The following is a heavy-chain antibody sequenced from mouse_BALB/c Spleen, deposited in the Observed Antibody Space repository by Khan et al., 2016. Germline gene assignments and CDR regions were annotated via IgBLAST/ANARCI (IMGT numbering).Heavy chain of an antibody. V-gene: IGHV1-4*01. CDR3: ARGGYYCGSSYYAMDY. CDR1: GYTFTSYT. Sequence: QVQLQQSGAELARPGASVKMSCKASGYTFTSYTMHWVKQRPGQGLEWIGYINPSSGYTNYNQKFKDKATLTADKSSSTAYMQLSSLTSEDSAVYYCARGGYYCGSSYYAMDYWGQGTSVTVSS. CDR2: INPSSGYT. D-gene: IGHD1-1*01. J-gene: IGHJ4*01.